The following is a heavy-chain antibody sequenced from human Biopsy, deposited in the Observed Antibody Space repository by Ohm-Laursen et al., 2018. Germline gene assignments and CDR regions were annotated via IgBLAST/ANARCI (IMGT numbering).Heavy chain of an antibody. CDR2: VYYTGST. V-gene: IGHV4-59*01. CDR3: ARDRGYYSDRTVPGYFDL. CDR1: GDSISSYY. D-gene: IGHD3-22*01. J-gene: IGHJ2*01. Sequence: SDTLSLTCTVSGDSISSYYWSWIRQPPGKGLEWIGYVYYTGSTDYNPSLQSRVTISVDTSKIHFSLRLRSVTPADTAIYYCARDRGYYSDRTVPGYFDLWGRGTLVTVSS.